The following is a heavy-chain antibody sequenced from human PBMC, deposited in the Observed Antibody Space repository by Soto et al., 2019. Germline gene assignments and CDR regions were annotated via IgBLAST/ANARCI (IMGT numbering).Heavy chain of an antibody. CDR1: GGSFSGYY. J-gene: IGHJ4*02. Sequence: PSETLSLTCAVYGGSFSGYYWSWIRQPPGKGLEWIGEINHSGSTNYNPSLKSRVTISVDTSKNQFSLKLSSVTAADTAVYYCARGPDGRAHGAPAIVFDYWGQGTLVTVSS. CDR2: INHSGST. V-gene: IGHV4-34*01. CDR3: ARGPDGRAHGAPAIVFDY. D-gene: IGHD2-15*01.